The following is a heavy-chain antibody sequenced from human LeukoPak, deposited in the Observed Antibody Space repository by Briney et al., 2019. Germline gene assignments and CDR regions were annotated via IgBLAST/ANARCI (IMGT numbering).Heavy chain of an antibody. J-gene: IGHJ6*02. V-gene: IGHV4-61*01. CDR3: ARDTGYLGSNYGMDV. CDR1: GGSISSSSYY. CDR2: IFYSGST. Sequence: SETLSLTCTVSGGSISSSSYYWSWIRQPPGKGLEWIGYIFYSGSTNCNPSLKSRVTISVDTSKNQFSLNLSSVTAADTAIYYCARDTGYLGSNYGMDVWGQGTTVTVSS. D-gene: IGHD3-22*01.